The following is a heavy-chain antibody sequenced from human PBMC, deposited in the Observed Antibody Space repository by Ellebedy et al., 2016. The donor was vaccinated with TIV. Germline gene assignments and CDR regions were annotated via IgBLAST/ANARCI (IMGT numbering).Heavy chain of an antibody. CDR2: IYHSGST. Sequence: SQTLSLTCGVSGGSISSTGYSWSWVRQPPGKGLEWIGYIYHSGSTYYNPSLRSRVTISVDRSKNQFFLNLTSVTAADTAVYYCVRPPNPPHYYYGMDVWGQGTTVTVSS. D-gene: IGHD2-8*01. V-gene: IGHV4-30-2*01. CDR1: GGSISSTGYS. CDR3: VRPPNPPHYYYGMDV. J-gene: IGHJ6*02.